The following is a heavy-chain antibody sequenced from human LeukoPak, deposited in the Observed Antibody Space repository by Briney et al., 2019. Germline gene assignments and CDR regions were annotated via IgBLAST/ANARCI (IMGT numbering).Heavy chain of an antibody. D-gene: IGHD6-13*01. CDR2: ISSSSSGI. J-gene: IGHJ4*02. CDR3: ARAAAGNRGWDWYYFDY. CDR1: GFTFSSYS. Sequence: GGSLRLSCAASGFTFSSYSMNWVRQAPGKGLEWVSSISSSSSGIYYADSVKGRFTISRDNAKNSLFLQMNNLRAEDTAVYYCARAAAGNRGWDWYYFDYWGQGTLVSVSS. V-gene: IGHV3-21*01.